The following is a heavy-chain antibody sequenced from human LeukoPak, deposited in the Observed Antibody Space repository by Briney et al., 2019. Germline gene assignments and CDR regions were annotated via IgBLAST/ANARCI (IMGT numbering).Heavy chain of an antibody. CDR3: ARVASRVGDFMVRGVIIDYYYYYYMDV. CDR1: GGTFSSYA. D-gene: IGHD3-10*01. V-gene: IGHV1-69*06. J-gene: IGHJ6*03. CDR2: IIPIFGTA. Sequence: GASVKVSCKASGGTFSSYAISWVRQAPGQGLEWMGGIIPIFGTANYAQKFQGRVTITADKSTSTAYMELSSLRSEDTAVYYCARVASRVGDFMVRGVIIDYYYYYYMDVWGKGTTVTVSS.